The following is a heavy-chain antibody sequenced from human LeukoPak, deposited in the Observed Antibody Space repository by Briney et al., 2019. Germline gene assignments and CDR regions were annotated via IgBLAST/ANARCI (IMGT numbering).Heavy chain of an antibody. CDR3: ARESSGWYDY. V-gene: IGHV3-21*01. D-gene: IGHD6-19*01. CDR1: GFTFSSYG. J-gene: IGHJ4*02. Sequence: GGSLRLSCAASGFTFSSYGMNWVRQAPGKGLEWVSSISSSSGYIYYADSVKGRFTISRDNAKNSLYLQMNSLRAEDMAVYYCARESSGWYDYWGQGTLVTVSS. CDR2: ISSSSGYI.